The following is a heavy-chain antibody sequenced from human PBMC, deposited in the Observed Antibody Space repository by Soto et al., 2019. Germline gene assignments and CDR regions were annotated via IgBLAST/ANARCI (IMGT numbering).Heavy chain of an antibody. CDR2: IKQDGSEK. CDR1: GFTFSSYW. D-gene: IGHD4-4*01. V-gene: IGHV3-7*01. CDR3: ARDYHSNYQGGSDFDY. J-gene: IGHJ4*02. Sequence: PGGSLRLSCAASGFTFSSYWMSWVRQAPGKGLEWVTNIKQDGSEKYYVDSVKGRFTISRDNAKNSLYLQMNSLRAEDTAVYYCARDYHSNYQGGSDFDYWGQGTLVTVSS.